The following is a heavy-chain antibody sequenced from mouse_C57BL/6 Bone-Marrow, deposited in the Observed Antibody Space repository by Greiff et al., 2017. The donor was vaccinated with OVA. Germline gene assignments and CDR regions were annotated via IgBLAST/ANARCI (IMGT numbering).Heavy chain of an antibody. CDR2: IYPRDGST. CDR3: APGSYRYFDV. Sequence: QVQLKESGPELVKPGASVKLSCKASGYTFTSYDINWVKQRPGQGLEWIGWIYPRDGSTKYNEKFKGKATLTVDTSSSTAYMELHSLTSEDSAVYFCAPGSYRYFDVWGTGTTVTVSS. D-gene: IGHD6-1*01. J-gene: IGHJ1*03. CDR1: GYTFTSYD. V-gene: IGHV1-85*01.